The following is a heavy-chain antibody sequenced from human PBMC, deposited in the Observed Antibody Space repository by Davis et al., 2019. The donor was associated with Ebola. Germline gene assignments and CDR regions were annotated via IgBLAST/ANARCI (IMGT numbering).Heavy chain of an antibody. CDR3: ARQQTYLRRGYYYYGMDV. CDR1: GFTFSSYG. Sequence: GGSLRLSCAASGFTFSSYGMNWVRQAPGKGLEWVSYISSSSSTIYYADSVKGRFTISRDNTKNSLYLQMNSLRDEDTAVYYCARQQTYLRRGYYYYGMDVWGQGTTVTVSS. CDR2: ISSSSSTI. V-gene: IGHV3-48*02. D-gene: IGHD3-10*01. J-gene: IGHJ6*02.